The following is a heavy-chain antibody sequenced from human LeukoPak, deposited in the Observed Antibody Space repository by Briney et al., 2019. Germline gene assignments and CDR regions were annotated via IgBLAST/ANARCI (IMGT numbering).Heavy chain of an antibody. V-gene: IGHV3-23*01. Sequence: GGSLRLSCAASGFTFSNYAMTWVRQAPGKGLEWISAISGSGASTYHADSVKGRFTISRGNSKNTLYLQMNSLRAEDTAVYYCAKGQEVYHYGSSDYTPRDWGQGTLVTVSS. J-gene: IGHJ4*02. D-gene: IGHD3-22*01. CDR3: AKGQEVYHYGSSDYTPRD. CDR1: GFTFSNYA. CDR2: ISGSGAST.